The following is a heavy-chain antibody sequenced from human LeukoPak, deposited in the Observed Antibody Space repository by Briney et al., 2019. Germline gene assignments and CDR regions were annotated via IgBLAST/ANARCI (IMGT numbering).Heavy chain of an antibody. V-gene: IGHV1-8*01. J-gene: IGHJ1*01. D-gene: IGHD6-13*01. Sequence: ASVKVSCKASGYTFTSYDINWVRQATGQGLEWMGWMNPNSGNTGYAQKFQGRVTMTRDTSTSTAYMEVSSLRSDDTAVYFCARLTFIAVAGTPGRYFQHWGQGTLVTVSS. CDR3: ARLTFIAVAGTPGRYFQH. CDR2: MNPNSGNT. CDR1: GYTFTSYD.